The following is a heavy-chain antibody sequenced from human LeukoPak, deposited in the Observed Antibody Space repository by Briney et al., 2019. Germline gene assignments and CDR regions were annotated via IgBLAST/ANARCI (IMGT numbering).Heavy chain of an antibody. Sequence: SVKVSCKASGGTFSSYAISWVRQAPGQGLEWMGGIIPIFGTANYAQKLQGRVTITADESTSTAYMELSSLRSEDTAVYYCASEPLGYCSGGSCFDDYWGQGTLVTVSS. D-gene: IGHD2-15*01. CDR1: GGTFSSYA. V-gene: IGHV1-69*13. CDR3: ASEPLGYCSGGSCFDDY. J-gene: IGHJ4*02. CDR2: IIPIFGTA.